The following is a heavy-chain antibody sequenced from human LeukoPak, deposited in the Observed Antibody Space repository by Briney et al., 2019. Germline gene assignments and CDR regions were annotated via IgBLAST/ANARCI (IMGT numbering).Heavy chain of an antibody. D-gene: IGHD3-10*01. CDR1: GFTFSSYS. V-gene: IGHV3-21*01. Sequence: GGSLRLSCAASGFTFSSYSMNWIRQAPGKGLEWVSSISSSTSYIYYADSVKGRFTISKDNAKNSLYLQTNSLRAEDTAVYYCARAGGSTVSHSDYWGQGTLVTVSS. CDR2: ISSSTSYI. J-gene: IGHJ4*02. CDR3: ARAGGSTVSHSDY.